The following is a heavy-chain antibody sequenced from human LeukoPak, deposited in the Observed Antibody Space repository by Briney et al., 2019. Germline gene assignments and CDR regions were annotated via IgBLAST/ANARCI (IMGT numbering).Heavy chain of an antibody. Sequence: GGSLRLSCGASGFTFTYYGMHWVRQAPGKGLEWETFVRSDGSDKYYADSVKGRFTFSRDNSKNTVYLQMNSLRPEDTAVYYCVRDRDWAFDYWGQGSLVTVSS. CDR3: VRDRDWAFDY. CDR2: VRSDGSDK. J-gene: IGHJ4*02. CDR1: GFTFTYYG. D-gene: IGHD2-21*02. V-gene: IGHV3-30*02.